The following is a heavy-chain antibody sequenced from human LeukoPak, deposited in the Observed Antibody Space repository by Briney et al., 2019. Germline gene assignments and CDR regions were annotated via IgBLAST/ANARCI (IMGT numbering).Heavy chain of an antibody. V-gene: IGHV3-23*01. Sequence: GGSLRLSCAASGFTFSSYAMSWVRQAPGKGLEWVSVISGSGGNTYYADSVEGRFTISRDNSKNTLFLQMNSLRAEDSAVYYCAADRERDPSCYYLVGGQGTLITVSS. J-gene: IGHJ1*01. D-gene: IGHD3-22*01. CDR2: ISGSGGNT. CDR1: GFTFSSYA. CDR3: AADRERDPSCYYLV.